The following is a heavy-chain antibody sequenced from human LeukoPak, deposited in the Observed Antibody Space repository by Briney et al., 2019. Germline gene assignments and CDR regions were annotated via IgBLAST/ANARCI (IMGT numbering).Heavy chain of an antibody. CDR3: ARIVGATMGDDY. Sequence: GGSLRLSCAASGFTFSSYGMHWVRQAPGKGLEWVAVISYDGSNKYYADSVKGRFTISRDNSKNTLYLQMNSLRAEDTAVYYRARIVGATMGDDYWGQGTLVTVSS. CDR2: ISYDGSNK. D-gene: IGHD1-26*01. CDR1: GFTFSSYG. V-gene: IGHV3-30*03. J-gene: IGHJ4*02.